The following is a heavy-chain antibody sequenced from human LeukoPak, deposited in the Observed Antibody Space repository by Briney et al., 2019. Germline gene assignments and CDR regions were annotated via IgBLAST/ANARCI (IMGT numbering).Heavy chain of an antibody. CDR3: AELGITMIGGV. V-gene: IGHV3-73*01. CDR2: IRNKGNNYAT. J-gene: IGHJ6*04. D-gene: IGHD3-10*02. Sequence: GGSLRLSCVASGFTFSDSAMHWVRQASGKGLEWVGRIRNKGNNYATAFAASVKGRFTISRDNAKNSLYLQMNSLRAEDTAVYYCAELGITMIGGVWGKGTTVTISS. CDR1: GFTFSDSA.